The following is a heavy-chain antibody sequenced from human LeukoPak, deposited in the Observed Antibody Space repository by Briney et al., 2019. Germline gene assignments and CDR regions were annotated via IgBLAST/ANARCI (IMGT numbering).Heavy chain of an antibody. Sequence: GRSLRLSCAASGFTFSSYGMHWVRQAPGKGLEWVAVMWYDGSNKYYADSVKGRFTISRDNSKNTLYLQMNSLRAEDTAVYYCAKDGGYCSGGSCDFDYWGQGTLVTVPS. J-gene: IGHJ4*02. CDR1: GFTFSSYG. D-gene: IGHD2-15*01. CDR3: AKDGGYCSGGSCDFDY. V-gene: IGHV3-33*06. CDR2: MWYDGSNK.